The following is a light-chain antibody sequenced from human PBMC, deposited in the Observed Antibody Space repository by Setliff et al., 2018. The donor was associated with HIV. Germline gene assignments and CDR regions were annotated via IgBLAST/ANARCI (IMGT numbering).Light chain of an antibody. CDR2: DTY. CDR1: TGSVTSDHY. CDR3: LLSYSSGRG. V-gene: IGLV7-46*02. J-gene: IGLJ3*02. Sequence: QAVVTQEPSLTVSPGETVTLTCGSSTGSVTSDHYPYWFQQKPGQAPRTLIYDTYIKQSWTPARFSGSLLGDKAALTLLGAQPEDEAEYYCLLSYSSGRGFGGGTKVTVL.